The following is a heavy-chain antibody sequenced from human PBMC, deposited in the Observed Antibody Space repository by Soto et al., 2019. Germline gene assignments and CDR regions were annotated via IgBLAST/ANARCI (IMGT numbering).Heavy chain of an antibody. J-gene: IGHJ6*03. V-gene: IGHV4-34*01. CDR3: ARGGCSGGSCYPYYYYYMDV. CDR1: GGSFSGYY. Sequence: QVQLQQWGAGLLKPSETLSLTCAVYGGSFSGYYWSWIRQPPGKGLEWIGEINHSGSTNYNPSLKSRVTISVDTSKNQFSLKLSSVTAADTAVYYCARGGCSGGSCYPYYYYYMDVWGKGTTVTVSS. D-gene: IGHD2-15*01. CDR2: INHSGST.